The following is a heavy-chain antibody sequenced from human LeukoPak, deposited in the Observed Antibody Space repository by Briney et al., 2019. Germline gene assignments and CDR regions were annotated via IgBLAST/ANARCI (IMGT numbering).Heavy chain of an antibody. V-gene: IGHV4-59*11. Sequence: SETLSLTCTVSGGSITDHFWGWIRHTPGMGLEWIGHIYGSPTYNPSLKSRVTISVDTSKNQFSLKLSSVTAADTAVYYCARDNGGEGYDYWGQEPWSPSPQ. D-gene: IGHD2-8*01. CDR3: ARDNGGEGYDY. CDR2: IYGSP. J-gene: IGHJ4*01. CDR1: GGSITDHF.